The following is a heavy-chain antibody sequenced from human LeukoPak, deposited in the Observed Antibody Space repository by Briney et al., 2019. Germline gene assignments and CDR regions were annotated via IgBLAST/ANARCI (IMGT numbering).Heavy chain of an antibody. CDR2: IIPIFGTA. J-gene: IGHJ5*02. D-gene: IGHD2-2*01. CDR1: GGTFSSYA. Sequence: SVKVSCKASGGTFSSYAISWVRQAPGQGLEWMGGIIPIFGTANYAQKFQGRVTITADESTSTAYMELSSLRSEDTAVYYCARDGTLGYCSSTSCHNWFDPWGQGTLVTVSS. V-gene: IGHV1-69*13. CDR3: ARDGTLGYCSSTSCHNWFDP.